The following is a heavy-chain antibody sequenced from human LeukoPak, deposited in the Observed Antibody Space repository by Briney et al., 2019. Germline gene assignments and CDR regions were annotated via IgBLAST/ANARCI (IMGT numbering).Heavy chain of an antibody. CDR2: IIPILGIA. D-gene: IGHD3-22*01. Sequence: WMGRIIPILGIANYAQEFQGRVTITADKSTSTAYMELSSLRSEDTAVYYCASGIVVVPSGYWGQGTLVTVSS. CDR3: ASGIVVVPSGY. V-gene: IGHV1-69*02. J-gene: IGHJ4*02.